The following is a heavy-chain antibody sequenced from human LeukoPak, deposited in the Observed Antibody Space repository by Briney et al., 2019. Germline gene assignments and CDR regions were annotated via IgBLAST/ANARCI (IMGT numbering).Heavy chain of an antibody. D-gene: IGHD4-17*01. J-gene: IGHJ4*02. CDR1: AFAFSTHG. CDR3: ASASGDYGYDY. Sequence: GGSLRLSCAASAFAFSTHGMHWVRQAPGKGLEWVAVISSDGGNRYYADSVKGRFTISRDDSKNTVHLEMNSLRAGDTAVYFCASASGDYGYDYWGQGTLVTVSS. CDR2: ISSDGGNR. V-gene: IGHV3-30*03.